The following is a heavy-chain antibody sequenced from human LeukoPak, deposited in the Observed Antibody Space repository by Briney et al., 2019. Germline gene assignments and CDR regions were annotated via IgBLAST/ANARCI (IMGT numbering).Heavy chain of an antibody. CDR3: ARDGGSGWPSFDY. V-gene: IGHV3-7*01. J-gene: IGHJ4*02. Sequence: GGSLRLSCAASGFTFSSYWMSWVREAPGKGLEWVANIKQDGSEKYYVDSVKGRFTISRDNAKNSLYLQMNSLRAEDTAVYYCARDGGSGWPSFDYWGQGTLVTVSS. CDR1: GFTFSSYW. CDR2: IKQDGSEK. D-gene: IGHD6-19*01.